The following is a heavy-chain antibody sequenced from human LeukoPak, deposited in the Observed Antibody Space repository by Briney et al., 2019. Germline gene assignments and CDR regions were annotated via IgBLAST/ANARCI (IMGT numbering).Heavy chain of an antibody. Sequence: GASVKVSCKASSDSFSKYGFAWVRQAPGQGLEGMGWTSADSSKTYYAQKFQDRVTMTTDTSTTTGYMELRRLRSDDAAVYYCATGSYLWGGMDVWGPGTTVIVSS. CDR2: TSADSSKT. CDR3: ATGSYLWGGMDV. CDR1: SDSFSKYG. J-gene: IGHJ6*02. D-gene: IGHD1-26*01. V-gene: IGHV1-18*01.